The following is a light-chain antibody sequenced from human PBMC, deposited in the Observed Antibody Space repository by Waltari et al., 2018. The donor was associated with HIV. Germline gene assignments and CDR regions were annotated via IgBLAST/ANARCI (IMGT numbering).Light chain of an antibody. V-gene: IGLV2-8*01. Sequence: QSALTQPPSASGSAGQSVSISCTGTSSDVGTYNYVSWYRQHPGKAPKLMVYEVTKRPSGVPDRFSGSQSGNTASLTVSGLQAEDEADYYCSSYAGSNNVVFGGGTKLTVL. CDR3: SSYAGSNNVV. CDR2: EVT. J-gene: IGLJ2*01. CDR1: SSDVGTYNY.